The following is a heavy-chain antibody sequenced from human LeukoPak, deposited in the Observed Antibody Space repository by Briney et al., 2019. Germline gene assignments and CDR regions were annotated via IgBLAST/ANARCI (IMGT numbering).Heavy chain of an antibody. CDR1: GFTFSTYA. CDR2: ISYDGSNK. J-gene: IGHJ4*02. V-gene: IGHV3-30-3*02. Sequence: PGGSLRLSCAASGFTFSTYAMHWVRQAPGKGLEWVAVISYDGSNKYYADSVKGRFTISRDNSKNTLYLQMNSLRAEDTAVYYCAKIVYDSSGYYPLRPQPFDYWGQGTLVTVSS. D-gene: IGHD3-22*01. CDR3: AKIVYDSSGYYPLRPQPFDY.